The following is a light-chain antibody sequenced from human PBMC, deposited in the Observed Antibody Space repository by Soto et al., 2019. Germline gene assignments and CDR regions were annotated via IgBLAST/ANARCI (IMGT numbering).Light chain of an antibody. CDR3: QQYSSSPLT. J-gene: IGKJ1*01. V-gene: IGKV3-20*01. Sequence: EIVLTQSPGTLSLSPGERATLSCRASQSVTSNYLAWYQQKPGQAPRLVIYDASSRATGIPDRFSASGSGTDFTLTISRLEPEDVAVYYCQQYSSSPLTFGQGTKVDIK. CDR2: DAS. CDR1: QSVTSNY.